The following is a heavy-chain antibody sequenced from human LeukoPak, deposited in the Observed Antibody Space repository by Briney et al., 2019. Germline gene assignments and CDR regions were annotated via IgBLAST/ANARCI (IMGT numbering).Heavy chain of an antibody. Sequence: GGSLRLSCAASGFTFDDYAMHWVRQAPGKGLEWVAGISWNSGSIGYADSVKGRFTISRDNAKNSLYLQMNSLRAEDTALYYCAKDIKKYQFFLSAFDIWGQGTMVTVSS. V-gene: IGHV3-9*01. CDR3: AKDIKKYQFFLSAFDI. J-gene: IGHJ3*02. D-gene: IGHD2-2*01. CDR1: GFTFDDYA. CDR2: ISWNSGSI.